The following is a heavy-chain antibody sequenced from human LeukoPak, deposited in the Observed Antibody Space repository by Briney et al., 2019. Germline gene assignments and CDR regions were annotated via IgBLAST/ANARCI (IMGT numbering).Heavy chain of an antibody. CDR3: ARNDYGDYGIDY. J-gene: IGHJ4*02. CDR1: GFTFSTYS. V-gene: IGHV3-21*01. D-gene: IGHD4-17*01. Sequence: GGSLRPSCASSGFTFSTYSMSWVRQAPGKGLEWVSYISRSASSIYYADSVKGRFTTSRDNAKNSLYLQMNSLRAEDTAIYFCARNDYGDYGIDYWGQGTLVTVSS. CDR2: ISRSASSI.